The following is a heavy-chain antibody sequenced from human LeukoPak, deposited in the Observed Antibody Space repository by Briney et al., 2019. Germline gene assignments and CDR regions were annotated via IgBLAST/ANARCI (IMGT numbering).Heavy chain of an antibody. D-gene: IGHD1-26*01. CDR2: IYSGGST. CDR1: GFTVSSNY. V-gene: IGHV3-53*01. Sequence: GGSLRLSCAASGFTVSSNYMSWVRQAPGKGLEWVSIIYSGGSTNYADSVKGRFTISRDNSKNTLYLQMNSLRAEDTAVYYCARYSGNYYYGMDVWGQGTTVTVSS. J-gene: IGHJ6*02. CDR3: ARYSGNYYYGMDV.